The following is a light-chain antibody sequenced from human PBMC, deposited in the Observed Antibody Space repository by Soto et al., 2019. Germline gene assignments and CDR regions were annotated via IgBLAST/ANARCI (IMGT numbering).Light chain of an antibody. CDR2: EVT. Sequence: QSVLAQPGSVSGSPGQSITISCTGTSTDVGAYNYVAWYQQHPGKAPKLIIYEVTNRPSGVSYRFSASKSGNTASLTISGLHSEDEADYYCISYTGKSASYVFGTGTKVTVL. V-gene: IGLV2-14*01. CDR1: STDVGAYNY. J-gene: IGLJ1*01. CDR3: ISYTGKSASYV.